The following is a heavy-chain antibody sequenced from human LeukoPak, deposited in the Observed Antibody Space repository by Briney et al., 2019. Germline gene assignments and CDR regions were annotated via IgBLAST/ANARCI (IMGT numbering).Heavy chain of an antibody. V-gene: IGHV1-2*02. D-gene: IGHD4/OR15-4a*01. CDR3: ARDTGAGLTAYYYMDV. Sequence: GASVKVSCKASGYIFTGYYMHWVRQVPGQGLEWMGWINPNSGGTNYAQKFQGRVTMTRDTSISTAYMELSRLRSDDTAVYYCARDTGAGLTAYYYMDVWGKGTTVTISS. J-gene: IGHJ6*03. CDR1: GYIFTGYY. CDR2: INPNSGGT.